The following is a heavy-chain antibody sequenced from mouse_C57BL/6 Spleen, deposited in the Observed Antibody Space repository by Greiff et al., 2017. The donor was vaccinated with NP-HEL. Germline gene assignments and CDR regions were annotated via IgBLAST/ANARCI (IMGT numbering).Heavy chain of an antibody. CDR3: ARLWDGDAMDY. CDR1: GYTFTNYW. V-gene: IGHV1-63*01. Sequence: VQLQQSGAELVRPGTSVKMSCKASGYTFTNYWIGWAKQRPGHGLEWIGDIYPGGGSPNYNEKFKGKATRTADKTSSTAYMQFSSLTSEDSAIYYCARLWDGDAMDYWGQGTSVTVSS. J-gene: IGHJ4*01. CDR2: IYPGGGSP. D-gene: IGHD1-1*02.